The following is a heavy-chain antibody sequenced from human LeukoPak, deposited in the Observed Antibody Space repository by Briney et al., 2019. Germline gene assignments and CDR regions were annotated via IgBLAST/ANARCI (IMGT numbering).Heavy chain of an antibody. CDR1: GYTFTGYY. J-gene: IGHJ5*02. V-gene: IGHV1-2*02. D-gene: IGHD3-16*02. Sequence: ASAKVSCKASGYTFTGYYMHWVRQAPGQGLEWMGWINPNSGGTNYAQKFQGRVTMTRDTSISTAYMELSRLRSDDTAVYYCASGTVRLGELSLYNWFDPWGQGTLVTVSS. CDR3: ASGTVRLGELSLYNWFDP. CDR2: INPNSGGT.